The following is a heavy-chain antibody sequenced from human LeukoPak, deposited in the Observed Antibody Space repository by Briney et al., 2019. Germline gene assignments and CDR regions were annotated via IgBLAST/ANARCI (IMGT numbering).Heavy chain of an antibody. CDR1: GFTFSIYA. CDR2: ITGIGGST. CDR3: ARDRGLYGDYSYYFDY. J-gene: IGHJ4*02. D-gene: IGHD4-17*01. Sequence: GGSLRLSCAASGFTFSIYAMSWVRQAPGKGLEWVSAITGIGGSTYYADSVKGRFTISRDNSKNSLYLQMNSLRAEDTAVYYCARDRGLYGDYSYYFDYWGQGTLVTVSS. V-gene: IGHV3-23*01.